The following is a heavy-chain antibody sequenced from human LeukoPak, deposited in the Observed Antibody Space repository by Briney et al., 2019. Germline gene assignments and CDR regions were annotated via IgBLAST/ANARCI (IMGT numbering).Heavy chain of an antibody. CDR3: ARGSYDFWSAYYSDY. Sequence: GGSLRLSCAATGFTFSSYDMHWVRQAPGKGLEWVANTKHDGSEKYYVDSVKGRFTISRDNAKNSLYLQMNSLRAEDTAVYYCARGSYDFWSAYYSDYWGQGTLVTVSS. V-gene: IGHV3-7*01. CDR2: TKHDGSEK. J-gene: IGHJ4*02. CDR1: GFTFSSYD. D-gene: IGHD3-3*01.